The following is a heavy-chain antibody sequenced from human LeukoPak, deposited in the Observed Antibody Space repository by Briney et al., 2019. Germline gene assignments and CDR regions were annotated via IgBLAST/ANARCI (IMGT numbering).Heavy chain of an antibody. D-gene: IGHD2-21*02. CDR2: IYYSGST. CDR3: ARDRQFHCGGDCYYPYYFDY. CDR1: GGSISSSSYY. V-gene: IGHV4-39*07. Sequence: SETLSLTCTVSGGSISSSSYYWGWIRQPPGKGLEWIGSIYYSGSTYYNPPLKSRVTISVDTSKNQFSLKLSSVTAADTAVYYCARDRQFHCGGDCYYPYYFDYWGQGTLVTVSS. J-gene: IGHJ4*02.